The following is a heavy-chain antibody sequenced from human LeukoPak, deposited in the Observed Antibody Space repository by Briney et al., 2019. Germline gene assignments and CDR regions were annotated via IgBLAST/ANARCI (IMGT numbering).Heavy chain of an antibody. CDR3: ARQRTSGSASNLRVAQIDS. V-gene: IGHV4-34*01. J-gene: IGHJ4*02. Sequence: SETLSLTCAVYGGSFSGYYWSWIRQPPGKGLEWIGSIYYSGSTYYNPSLKSRATISVDTSKNQISLKVSSVTAADSALYFCARQRTSGSASNLRVAQIDSWGQGTLVTVSS. CDR2: IYYSGST. D-gene: IGHD3-3*01. CDR1: GGSFSGYY.